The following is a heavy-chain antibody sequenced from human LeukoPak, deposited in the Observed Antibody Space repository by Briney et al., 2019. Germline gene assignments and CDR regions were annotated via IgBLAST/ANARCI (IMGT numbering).Heavy chain of an antibody. V-gene: IGHV1-8*01. CDR1: GYTFTNYD. CDR3: VNQAGGGSSDPFDY. D-gene: IGHD2-2*01. Sequence: ASVKVSCKASGYTFTNYDINWVRRATGQGLEWMGWMNPNSGNTGYAQKFQGRVTMTRSTSISTAYMELSSLRAEDTAVYYCVNQAGGGSSDPFDYWGQGTLVTVSS. J-gene: IGHJ4*02. CDR2: MNPNSGNT.